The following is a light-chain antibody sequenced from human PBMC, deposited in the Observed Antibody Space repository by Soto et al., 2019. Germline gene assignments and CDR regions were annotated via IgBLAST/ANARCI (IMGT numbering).Light chain of an antibody. J-gene: IGKJ2*01. Sequence: DIQMTQSPSTLSASVGDRVTITCRASQSISSWLAWYQQKPGKAPKLLIYKASSLERGVPSRFIGSGSGTAFTLTISSLQLDDFATYYCQQYNRYSYTVSQRTKLEIK. CDR1: QSISSW. CDR3: QQYNRYSYT. V-gene: IGKV1-5*03. CDR2: KAS.